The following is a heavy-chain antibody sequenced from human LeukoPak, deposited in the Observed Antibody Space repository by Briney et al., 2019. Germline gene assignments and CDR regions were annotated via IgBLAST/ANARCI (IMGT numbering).Heavy chain of an antibody. J-gene: IGHJ3*02. Sequence: SETLSLTCTVSGGSISSGGYYWSWIRQHPGKGLEWIGYIYYSGSTYYNPSLKSRVTISVDTSKNQFSLKLSSVTAADTAVYYCAQSDCSGGSCYSPGAFDIWAKGQWSPSLQ. V-gene: IGHV4-31*03. CDR2: IYYSGST. CDR1: GGSISSGGYY. CDR3: AQSDCSGGSCYSPGAFDI. D-gene: IGHD2-15*01.